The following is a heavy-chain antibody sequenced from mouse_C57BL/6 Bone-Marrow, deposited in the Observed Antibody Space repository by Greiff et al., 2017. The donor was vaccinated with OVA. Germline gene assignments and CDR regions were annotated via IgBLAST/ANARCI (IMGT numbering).Heavy chain of an antibody. J-gene: IGHJ2*01. Sequence: QVQLQQPGAELVKPGASVKLSCKASGYTFTSYWITWVKQRPGQGLEWIGDIYPGSGSTNYNEKFKSKATLTVDTSSSTAYMQLSSLTSEDSAVYYCARPGRAVVGEEDDWGQGTTLTVSS. V-gene: IGHV1-55*01. D-gene: IGHD1-1*01. CDR2: IYPGSGST. CDR1: GYTFTSYW. CDR3: ARPGRAVVGEEDD.